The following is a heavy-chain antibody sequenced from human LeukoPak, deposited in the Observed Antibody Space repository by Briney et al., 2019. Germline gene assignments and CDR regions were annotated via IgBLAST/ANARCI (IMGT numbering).Heavy chain of an antibody. Sequence: SETLSLTCAVYGGSFSSYYWTWIRQPPGKGLEYIGYVYYSGSTNYYPSLKSRVAISLDTSKNQFSLKLSSVTTADTAVYYCASSRGYSYGYSYWGQGTLVTVSS. CDR1: GGSFSSYY. CDR3: ASSRGYSYGYSY. D-gene: IGHD5-18*01. CDR2: VYYSGST. V-gene: IGHV4-59*01. J-gene: IGHJ4*02.